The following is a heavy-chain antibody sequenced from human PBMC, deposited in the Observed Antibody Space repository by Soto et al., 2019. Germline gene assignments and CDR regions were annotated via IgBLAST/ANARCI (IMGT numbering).Heavy chain of an antibody. CDR1: GCSISSYY. D-gene: IGHD4-17*01. J-gene: IGHJ3*02. CDR3: ARPSTAPRAFDI. Sequence: AETLSLTCTVSGCSISSYYWSWIRQPPGKGLEWIGYIYYSGSTNYNPSLKSRVTISVDTSKNQFSLKLSSVTAADTAVYYCARPSTAPRAFDIWAQGPMDTFS. V-gene: IGHV4-59*01. CDR2: IYYSGST.